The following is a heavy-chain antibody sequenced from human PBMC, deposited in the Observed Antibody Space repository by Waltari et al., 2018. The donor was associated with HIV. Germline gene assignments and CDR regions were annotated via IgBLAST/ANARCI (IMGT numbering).Heavy chain of an antibody. CDR2: IYYSGST. CDR1: GGSISSSSYY. CDR3: ATIYSSSWWYNWFDP. V-gene: IGHV4-39*07. J-gene: IGHJ5*02. D-gene: IGHD6-13*01. Sequence: QLQLQESGPGLVKPSETLSLTCTVSGGSISSSSYYWGWIRQPPGKGLEWIGSIYYSGSTYYNPSLKSRVTISVDTSKNQFSLKLSSVTAADTAVYYCATIYSSSWWYNWFDPWGQGTLVTVSS.